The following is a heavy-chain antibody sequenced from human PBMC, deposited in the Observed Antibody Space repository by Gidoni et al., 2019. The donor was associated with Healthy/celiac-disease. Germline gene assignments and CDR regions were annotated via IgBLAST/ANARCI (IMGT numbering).Heavy chain of an antibody. CDR2: IYYSGST. CDR1: GGSVSSGSYY. V-gene: IGHV4-61*01. Sequence: QVQLQESGPGLVKPSEPLSLTCTVSGGSVSSGSYYWSWIRQPPGKGLEWIGYIYYSGSTNYNPSLKSRVTISVDTSKNQFSLKLSSVTAADTAVYYCARDREAVYGMDVWGQGTTVTVSS. J-gene: IGHJ6*02. CDR3: ARDREAVYGMDV.